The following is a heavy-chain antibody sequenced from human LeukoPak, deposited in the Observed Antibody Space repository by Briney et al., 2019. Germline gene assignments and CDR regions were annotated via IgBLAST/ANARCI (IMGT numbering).Heavy chain of an antibody. Sequence: SETLSLTCAVYGGSFSGYYWSWIRLPPGKGLEWIGEINHSGSTNYNPSLKSRVTISVDTSKNQFSLKLSSVTAADTAVYYCARGLGMLLWFGELLFHPYYMDVWGKGTTVTVSS. V-gene: IGHV4-34*01. CDR2: INHSGST. CDR3: ARGLGMLLWFGELLFHPYYMDV. CDR1: GGSFSGYY. D-gene: IGHD3-10*01. J-gene: IGHJ6*03.